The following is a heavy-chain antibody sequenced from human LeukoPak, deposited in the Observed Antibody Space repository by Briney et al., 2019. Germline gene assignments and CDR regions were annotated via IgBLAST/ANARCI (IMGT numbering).Heavy chain of an antibody. Sequence: PGGSLRLSCAASGFTFSSYWMHWVRHAPGKGLVWVSRINSDGSSTSYADSVKGRFTISRDNAKNTLYLQMNSLRAEDTAVYYYARVTGSGSYYNPFDYWGQGTLVTVSS. D-gene: IGHD3-10*01. CDR3: ARVTGSGSYYNPFDY. CDR1: GFTFSSYW. J-gene: IGHJ4*02. CDR2: INSDGSST. V-gene: IGHV3-74*01.